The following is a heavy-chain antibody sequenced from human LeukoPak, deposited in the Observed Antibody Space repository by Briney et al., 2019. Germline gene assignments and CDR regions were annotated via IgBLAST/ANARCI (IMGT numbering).Heavy chain of an antibody. D-gene: IGHD3-22*01. V-gene: IGHV4-34*01. CDR2: INHSGST. CDR3: ARDYGSGYHDY. Sequence: PSETLSLTCAVYGGYFSGYYWTWIRQSPGKGLEWIGEINHSGSTNYNPSLNSRVTISVDTSKNQISLKLSSVTAADTAVYYCARDYGSGYHDYWGQGTLVTVSS. J-gene: IGHJ4*02. CDR1: GGYFSGYY.